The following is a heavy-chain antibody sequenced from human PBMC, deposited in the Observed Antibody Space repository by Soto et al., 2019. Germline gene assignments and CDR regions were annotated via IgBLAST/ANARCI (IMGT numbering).Heavy chain of an antibody. J-gene: IGHJ5*02. CDR3: VRDGTKTLRDWFEP. CDR2: IYATGTT. D-gene: IGHD1-1*01. Sequence: SETLSLTCTVSGASISGFYWSWIRKSAGKGLEWIGRIYATGTTDYNPSLKSRVMMSVDTSKKQFSLKLRSVTAEDKAVYYCVRDGTKTLRDWFEPWGQG. CDR1: GASISGFY. V-gene: IGHV4-4*07.